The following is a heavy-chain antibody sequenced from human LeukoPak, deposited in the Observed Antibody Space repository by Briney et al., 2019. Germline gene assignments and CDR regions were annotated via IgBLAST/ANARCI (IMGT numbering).Heavy chain of an antibody. CDR1: GFTFSSYW. J-gene: IGHJ4*02. V-gene: IGHV4-59*01. Sequence: GSLRLSCAASGFTFSSYWMSWIRQPPGKGLEWIGYISYSGGTDYNPSLKSRVTISLDPSKNQFSLNLSSVTAADTAVYYCARGRRYFDYWGQGTLVTVSS. CDR2: ISYSGGT. CDR3: ARGRRYFDY.